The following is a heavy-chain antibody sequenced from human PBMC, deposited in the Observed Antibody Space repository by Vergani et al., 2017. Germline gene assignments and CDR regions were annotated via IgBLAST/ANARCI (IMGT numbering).Heavy chain of an antibody. D-gene: IGHD2-15*01. Sequence: QVQLVQSGSELKKPGSSVKVSCKASGGTFSSYAISWVRQAPGQGLEWMGSIIPSLATTIYAQKFQGRVTITADESTSTAYMELSSLKSEDTAVFYCARATCSGGSCYRGFEYWGQGSLITVSS. J-gene: IGHJ4*02. CDR2: IIPSLATT. CDR1: GGTFSSYA. V-gene: IGHV1-69*11. CDR3: ARATCSGGSCYRGFEY.